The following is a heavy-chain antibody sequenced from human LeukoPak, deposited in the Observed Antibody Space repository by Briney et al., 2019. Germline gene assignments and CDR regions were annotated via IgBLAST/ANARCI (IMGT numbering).Heavy chain of an antibody. J-gene: IGHJ5*02. D-gene: IGHD3-3*01. CDR3: AKDRELRFLEWLPNWFDP. V-gene: IGHV3-30*02. CDR1: GFTFSSYG. CDR2: IRYDGSNK. Sequence: PGGSLRLSCAASGFTFSSYGMHWVRQAPGKGLEWVAFIRYDGSNKYYADSVKGRFTISRDNSKNTLYLQMNSLRAEDTAVYYCAKDRELRFLEWLPNWFDPWGQGTLVTVSS.